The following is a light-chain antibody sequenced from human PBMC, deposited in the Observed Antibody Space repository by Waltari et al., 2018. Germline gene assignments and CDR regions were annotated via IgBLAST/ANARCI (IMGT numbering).Light chain of an antibody. CDR3: QHYVRLPAT. CDR1: QCVGRT. CDR2: GTS. J-gene: IGKJ1*01. V-gene: IGKV3-20*01. Sequence: DIVLTQSPGTLYLSPGERTTLFCRASQCVGRTLAWYQQKPGQAPRLLIYGTSSRATDVPERFSGSGSGTDFSLTINRLEPEDFAVYYCQHYVRLPATFGQGTKVEIK.